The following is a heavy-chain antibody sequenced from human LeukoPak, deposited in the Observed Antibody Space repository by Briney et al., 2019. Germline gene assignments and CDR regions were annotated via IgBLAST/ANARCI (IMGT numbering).Heavy chain of an antibody. D-gene: IGHD3-10*01. Sequence: GGSLRLSCAASEFTFSSYTMNWVRQAPGKGLEWVSSISSSSSYIYYADSVKGRFTISRDNAKNSLYPQMNSLRADDTAVYYCARSLLWFGANLIWLDSWGQGTLVTVSS. J-gene: IGHJ5*01. CDR3: ARSLLWFGANLIWLDS. V-gene: IGHV3-21*01. CDR1: EFTFSSYT. CDR2: ISSSSSYI.